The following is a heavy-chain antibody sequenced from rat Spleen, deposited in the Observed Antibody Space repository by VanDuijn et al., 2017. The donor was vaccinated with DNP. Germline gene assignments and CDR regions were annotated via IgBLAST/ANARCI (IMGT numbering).Heavy chain of an antibody. CDR1: GFTFNNYW. D-gene: IGHD1-7*01. Sequence: EVHLVESGGGLVQPGRSLKLSCVASGFTFNNYWMTWIRQAPGQGLEWVASIINAGGTTYYPDSVKGRFTISRDNAKSTLYLQMNILRSEDTATYYCTRDGPPYYGVPFDYWGQGVMVTVSS. V-gene: IGHV5-31*01. CDR3: TRDGPPYYGVPFDY. CDR2: IINAGGTT. J-gene: IGHJ2*01.